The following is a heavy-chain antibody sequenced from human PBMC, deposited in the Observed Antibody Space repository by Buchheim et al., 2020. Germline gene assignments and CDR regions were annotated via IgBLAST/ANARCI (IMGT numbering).Heavy chain of an antibody. CDR1: GFTFSSYE. CDR3: ARDLQLWISYSYYGMDV. CDR2: ISSSGSTI. Sequence: EVQLVESGGGLVQPGGSLRLSCAASGFTFSSYEMNWVRQAPGKGLEWVSYISSSGSTIYYADSVKGRFTISRDKAKNSLYLQMNSLRAEDTAVYYCARDLQLWISYSYYGMDVWGQGTT. D-gene: IGHD5-18*01. V-gene: IGHV3-48*03. J-gene: IGHJ6*02.